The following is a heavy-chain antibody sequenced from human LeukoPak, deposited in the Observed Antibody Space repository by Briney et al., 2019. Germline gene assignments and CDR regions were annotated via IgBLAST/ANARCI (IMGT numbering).Heavy chain of an antibody. J-gene: IGHJ3*02. CDR3: ARDSLAPLNAFDI. V-gene: IGHV3-21*06. CDR1: GFTFNDFS. CDR2: ISGYSTYI. Sequence: TGGSLRLSCAASGFTFNDFSIHWVRQAPGKGLEWVSSISGYSTYIYYADSVKGRFTISRDNAKSSLYLQMSSLRAEDTAVYYCARDSLAPLNAFDIWGQGTMVTVSS. D-gene: IGHD2-2*01.